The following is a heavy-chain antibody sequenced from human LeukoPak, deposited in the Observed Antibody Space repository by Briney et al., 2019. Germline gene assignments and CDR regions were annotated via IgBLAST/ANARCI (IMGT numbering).Heavy chain of an antibody. D-gene: IGHD3-10*01. J-gene: IGHJ4*02. CDR1: GGSISDYY. CDR3: ARFSRFGERDFDY. CDR2: IYYSGST. Sequence: SETLSLTCTVSGGSISDYYWSWIRQPPGKGLEWIGYIYYSGSTNYNPSLKSRVTISVDTSKNQFSLKLSSVTAADTAVYYCARFSRFGERDFDYWGQGTLVTVSS. V-gene: IGHV4-59*01.